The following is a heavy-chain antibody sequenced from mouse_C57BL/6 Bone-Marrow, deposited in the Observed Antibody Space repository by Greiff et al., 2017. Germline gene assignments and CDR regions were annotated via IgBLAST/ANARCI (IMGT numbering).Heavy chain of an antibody. J-gene: IGHJ4*01. CDR3: TTHYYGSIYYAMDY. CDR1: GFNIKDDY. V-gene: IGHV14-4*01. CDR2: IDPENGDT. D-gene: IGHD1-1*01. Sequence: EVQLQQSGAELVRPGASVKLSCTASGFNIKDDYMHWVKQRPEQGLEWIGWIDPENGDTEYASKFQGKATITADTSSNTAYLQLSSLTSEDTAVYYCTTHYYGSIYYAMDYWGQGTSVTGSS.